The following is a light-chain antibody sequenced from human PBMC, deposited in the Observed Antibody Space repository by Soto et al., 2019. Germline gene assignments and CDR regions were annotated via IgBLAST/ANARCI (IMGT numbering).Light chain of an antibody. CDR3: SSFSGFSTV. V-gene: IGLV2-8*01. CDR1: SSDVGGYNY. CDR2: EVT. Sequence: QSALTQPPSASGSPGQSVTISCTGTSSDVGGYNYVSWYQQYPGKAPRLVIYEVTKRPSGVPDRFSGSKSGNTASLTVSGLQAADEADYYCSSFSGFSTVFGTGTKLTVL. J-gene: IGLJ1*01.